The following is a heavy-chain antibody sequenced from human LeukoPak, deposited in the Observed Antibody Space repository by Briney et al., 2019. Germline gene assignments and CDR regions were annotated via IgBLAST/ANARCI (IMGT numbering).Heavy chain of an antibody. J-gene: IGHJ4*02. Sequence: PSETLSLTCTVSGGSISSSSYYWGWIRQPPGKGLEWIGSIYYSGSTYYNPSLKSRVTISVDTSKNQFSLKLSSVTAADTAVYYCAAVRARGYNRFDYWGQGTLVTVSS. V-gene: IGHV4-39*07. CDR2: IYYSGST. CDR3: AAVRARGYNRFDY. CDR1: GGSISSSSYY. D-gene: IGHD5-18*01.